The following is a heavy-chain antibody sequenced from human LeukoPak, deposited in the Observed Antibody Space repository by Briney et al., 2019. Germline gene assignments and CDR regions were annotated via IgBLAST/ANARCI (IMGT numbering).Heavy chain of an antibody. CDR3: ARPYSSSSDY. V-gene: IGHV3-48*03. J-gene: IGHJ4*02. D-gene: IGHD6-6*01. Sequence: GGSLRLSCAASGFTFSRFWMHWVRQAPGKGLEWVSYISSSGSTIYYADSVRGRFTISRDNAKNSLYLQMNSLRAEDTAVYYCARPYSSSSDYWGQGTLVTVSS. CDR1: GFTFSRFW. CDR2: ISSSGSTI.